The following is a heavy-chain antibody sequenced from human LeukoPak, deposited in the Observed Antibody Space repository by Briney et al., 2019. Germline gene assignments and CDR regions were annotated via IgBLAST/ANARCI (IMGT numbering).Heavy chain of an antibody. J-gene: IGHJ4*02. Sequence: AETLSLTCSVSGCSFSNYYWNWIRQPAGKGLEWIGRIYASGSTNYNPSLKSRVTISMDKSKNHFSLNLKSVTAADTGFYYCARDFYGDDGHHPFDYWGQGIQVTVSS. CDR1: GCSFSNYY. V-gene: IGHV4-4*07. CDR2: IYASGST. CDR3: ARDFYGDDGHHPFDY. D-gene: IGHD2/OR15-2a*01.